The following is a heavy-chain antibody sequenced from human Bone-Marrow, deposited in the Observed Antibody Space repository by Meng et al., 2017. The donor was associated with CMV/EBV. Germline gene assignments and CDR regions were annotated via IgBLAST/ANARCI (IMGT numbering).Heavy chain of an antibody. CDR2: INHSGST. J-gene: IGHJ6*02. V-gene: IGHV4-39*07. CDR3: ARDSLINCSSTSCPYYYYGMDV. D-gene: IGHD2-2*01. Sequence: SETLSLTCTVSGGSISSSSYYWGWIRQPPGKGLEWIGEINHSGSTNYNPSLKSRVTISVDTSKNQFSLKLSSVTAADTAVYYCARDSLINCSSTSCPYYYYGMDVWGQGTTVTVSS. CDR1: GGSISSSSYY.